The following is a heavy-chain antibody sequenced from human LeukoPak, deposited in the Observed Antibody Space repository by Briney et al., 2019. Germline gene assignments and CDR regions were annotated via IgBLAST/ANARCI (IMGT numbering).Heavy chain of an antibody. CDR2: IYSDDTT. D-gene: IGHD5-18*01. J-gene: IGHJ4*02. CDR3: ARDLSYGDGPLDY. V-gene: IGHV3-53*01. Sequence: GGSLRLSCAASGFTVSSKYMSWVRQAPGKGLEWVSVIYSDDTTYYADSVKGRFTISRDSSKNTLYLQMNSLRVEDTAVYYCARDLSYGDGPLDYWGQGALVTVSS. CDR1: GFTVSSKY.